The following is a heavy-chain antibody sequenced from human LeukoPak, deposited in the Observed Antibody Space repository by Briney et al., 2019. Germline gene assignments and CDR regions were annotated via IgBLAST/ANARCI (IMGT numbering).Heavy chain of an antibody. CDR2: INPNSGGT. Sequence: ASVKVSCKASGYTFTDYFIHWVRQAPGQGLEWMGWINPNSGGTYYAQNFQGRVTMTRDTSISTAYMELSSLTSDDTAVYSCARAGYCGSNCYYYFDYWGQGTLVTVSP. J-gene: IGHJ4*02. CDR1: GYTFTDYF. CDR3: ARAGYCGSNCYYYFDY. V-gene: IGHV1-2*02. D-gene: IGHD2-21*01.